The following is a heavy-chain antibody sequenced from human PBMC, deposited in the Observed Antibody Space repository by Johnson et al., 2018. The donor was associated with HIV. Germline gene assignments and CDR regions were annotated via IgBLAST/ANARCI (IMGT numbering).Heavy chain of an antibody. CDR2: ISGSGGSI. CDR1: GFTFSSYA. Sequence: VQLVESGGGLVQPGGSLRLSCAASGFTFSSYAMSWVRQAPGKGLEWVSAISGSGGSIGYADSVKGRFTLSRDNAKNSLYLQMNSLRAEDTALYYCAKDRKGSSSWLRSGVAFDIWGQGTMVTVSS. CDR3: AKDRKGSSSWLRSGVAFDI. V-gene: IGHV3-23*04. J-gene: IGHJ3*02. D-gene: IGHD6-13*01.